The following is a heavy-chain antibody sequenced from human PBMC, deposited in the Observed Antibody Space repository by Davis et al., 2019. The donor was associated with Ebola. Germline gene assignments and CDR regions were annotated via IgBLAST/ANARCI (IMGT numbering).Heavy chain of an antibody. D-gene: IGHD2-15*01. CDR1: GYNFTSNG. CDR2: ISTYNGNT. Sequence: ASVKVSCKASGYNFTSNGITWVRQAPGQGLEWMGWISTYNGNTNYAQKLQGRVTMTTDTSTSTAYMELRSLRSDDTAVYYCARDLRQGYCSGGSCYSGRSYFDYWGQGTLVTVSS. V-gene: IGHV1-18*01. J-gene: IGHJ4*02. CDR3: ARDLRQGYCSGGSCYSGRSYFDY.